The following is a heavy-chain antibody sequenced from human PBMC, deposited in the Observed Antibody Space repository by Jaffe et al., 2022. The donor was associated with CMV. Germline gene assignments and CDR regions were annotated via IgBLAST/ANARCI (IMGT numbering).Heavy chain of an antibody. CDR1: GYTFTSYA. V-gene: IGHV1-3*01. CDR3: ARDPWMYQDHDAFDI. J-gene: IGHJ3*02. Sequence: QVQLVQSGAEVKKPGASVKVSCKASGYTFTSYAMHWVRQAPGQRLEWMGWINAGNGNTKYSQKFQGRVTITRDTSASTAYMELSSLRSEDTAVYYCARDPWMYQDHDAFDIWGQGTMVTVSS. CDR2: INAGNGNT. D-gene: IGHD1-1*01.